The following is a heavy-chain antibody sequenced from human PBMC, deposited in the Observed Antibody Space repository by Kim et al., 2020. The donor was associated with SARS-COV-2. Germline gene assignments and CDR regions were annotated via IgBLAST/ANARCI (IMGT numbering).Heavy chain of an antibody. V-gene: IGHV7-4-1*02. Sequence: ASVKVSCKASGYSFTNYAMNWVRQAPGQGLEWMGWINTKTRNPTYAQGFTGRFVFSLDTSVNTAYLEINNLKAEDTALYYCAKISSGNGYWGPGTLVTVS. CDR3: AKISSGNGY. D-gene: IGHD1-26*01. CDR2: INTKTRNP. J-gene: IGHJ4*01. CDR1: GYSFTNYA.